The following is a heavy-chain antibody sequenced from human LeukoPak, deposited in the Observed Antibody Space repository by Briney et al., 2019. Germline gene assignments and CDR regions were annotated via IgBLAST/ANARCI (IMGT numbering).Heavy chain of an antibody. Sequence: GESLRLSCAASGFTFSSYWMHWVRQAPGKGLVWVSRIKSDGSSTSYADSVKGRFTISIDNVKNTVYLQMNSLRAEDTAVYYCATSRTFDYWGQGTLVTVSS. CDR2: IKSDGSST. V-gene: IGHV3-74*01. CDR1: GFTFSSYW. CDR3: ATSRTFDY. J-gene: IGHJ4*02.